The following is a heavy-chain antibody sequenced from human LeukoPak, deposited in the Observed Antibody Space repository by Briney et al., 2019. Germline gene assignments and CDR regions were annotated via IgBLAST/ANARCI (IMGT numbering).Heavy chain of an antibody. V-gene: IGHV3-7*01. Sequence: PGGSLRLSCAASGFTFSSYAMSWVRQAPGKGLEWVANIKQDGSEKYYVDSVKGRFTISRDNAKNSLYLQMNSLRAEDTAVYYCARAPSVRTGYNYHYYYMDVWGKGTTVTVSS. CDR2: IKQDGSEK. CDR1: GFTFSSYA. D-gene: IGHD5-18*01. CDR3: ARAPSVRTGYNYHYYYMDV. J-gene: IGHJ6*03.